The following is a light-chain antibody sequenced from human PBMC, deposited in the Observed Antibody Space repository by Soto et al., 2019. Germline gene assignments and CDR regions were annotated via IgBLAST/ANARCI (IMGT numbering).Light chain of an antibody. V-gene: IGLV2-8*01. J-gene: IGLJ1*01. CDR2: EVS. Sequence: QSALTQPPSASGSPGQSVTISCTGTSSDVGAYNYVSWYQQHPGKAPKLMIYEVSKRPSGVPDRFSGSKSDNTASLTVSGLQAEDEADYYCTSYAGSFYVFRTGTKVTVL. CDR3: TSYAGSFYV. CDR1: SSDVGAYNY.